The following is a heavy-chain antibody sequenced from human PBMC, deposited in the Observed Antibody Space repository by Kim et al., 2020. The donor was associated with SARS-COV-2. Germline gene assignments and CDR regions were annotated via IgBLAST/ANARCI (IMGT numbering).Heavy chain of an antibody. D-gene: IGHD2-15*01. V-gene: IGHV4-61*01. CDR3: ARGRGGIVVVVAATPPSVDS. J-gene: IGHJ4*02. CDR2: IYYSGST. Sequence: SETLSLTCTVSGGSVSSGSYYWSWIRQPPGKGLEWIGYIYYSGSTNYNPSLKSRVTISVDTSKNQFSLKLSSVTAADTAVYYCARGRGGIVVVVAATPPSVDSWGQGTLVTVSS. CDR1: GGSVSSGSYY.